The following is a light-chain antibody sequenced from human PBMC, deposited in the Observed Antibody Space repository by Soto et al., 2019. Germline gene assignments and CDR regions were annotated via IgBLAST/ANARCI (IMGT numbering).Light chain of an antibody. CDR3: QQFGSSPS. CDR2: GAS. J-gene: IGKJ3*01. Sequence: EIVLTQSPGTLSLSPGERATLSCRASQSVSSSYLAWYRQRPGQAPRLLIYGASIRATGIPDRFSGSGSGTDFTLTISRLEREDFAVYYCQQFGSSPSFGPGTTVDI. V-gene: IGKV3-20*01. CDR1: QSVSSSY.